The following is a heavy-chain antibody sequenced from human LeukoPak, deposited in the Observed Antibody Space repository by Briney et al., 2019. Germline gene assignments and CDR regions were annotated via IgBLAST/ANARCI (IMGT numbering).Heavy chain of an antibody. V-gene: IGHV4-4*09. CDR2: IYTSGST. CDR3: ASQLVDSSPVFHP. J-gene: IGHJ5*02. D-gene: IGHD6-13*01. Sequence: SETLSLTCTVSGGSISSYYWSWIRQPPGKGLEWIGYIYTSGSTNYNPSLKSRVTISVDTSKNQFSLKLSSVTAADTAVYFCASQLVDSSPVFHPWGQGTRVTVSS. CDR1: GGSISSYY.